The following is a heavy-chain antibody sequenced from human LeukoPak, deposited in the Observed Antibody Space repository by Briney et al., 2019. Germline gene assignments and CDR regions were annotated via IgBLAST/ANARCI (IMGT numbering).Heavy chain of an antibody. CDR2: IHPNNGDT. D-gene: IGHD3-10*01. Sequence: GASVKVSCKASGGTFSSYAISWVRQAPGQGLEWMGWIHPNNGDTAYAQKFEGRVAMTRDTSISTAYMELRRLRPDDTAVYFCARDGPAQMVDLDYWGQGTLVTGSS. CDR3: ARDGPAQMVDLDY. CDR1: GGTFSSYA. J-gene: IGHJ4*02. V-gene: IGHV1-2*02.